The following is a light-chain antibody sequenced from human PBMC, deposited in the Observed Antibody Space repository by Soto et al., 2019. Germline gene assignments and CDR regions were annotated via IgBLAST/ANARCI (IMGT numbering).Light chain of an antibody. J-gene: IGLJ1*01. Sequence: QSVLTQPASVSGSPGQSITISCTGTSSDVGSYNYVSWYQQYPGKAPKLMIFAVSNRPSGVSNRFSGSKSGNTASLTISGLQAEDEADYYCSSYTTSYFYVFGPGTKLTVL. V-gene: IGLV2-14*01. CDR3: SSYTTSYFYV. CDR2: AVS. CDR1: SSDVGSYNY.